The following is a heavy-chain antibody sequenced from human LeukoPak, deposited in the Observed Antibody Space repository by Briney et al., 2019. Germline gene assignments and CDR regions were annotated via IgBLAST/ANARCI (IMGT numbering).Heavy chain of an antibody. CDR2: MNPNSGNT. CDR3: ATEPGSYGATRGMESDY. J-gene: IGHJ4*02. CDR1: GYTFTSYD. V-gene: IGHV1-8*01. Sequence: ASVKVSCKASGYTFTSYDINWVRQATGQGLEWMGWMNPNSGNTGYAQKFQGRVTMTRNTSISTAYMELSSLRSEDTAVYYCATEPGSYGATRGMESDYWGQGTLVTVSS. D-gene: IGHD1-26*01.